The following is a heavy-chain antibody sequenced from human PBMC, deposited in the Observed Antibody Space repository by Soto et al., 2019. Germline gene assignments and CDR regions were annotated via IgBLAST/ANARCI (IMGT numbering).Heavy chain of an antibody. J-gene: IGHJ4*02. V-gene: IGHV4-30-2*01. Sequence: SETLSLTCAVSGGSISSGGYSWSWIRQPPGKGLECIGYIYHSGSTYYNPSLKSRVTISVDRSKNQFSLKLSSVAAADTAVYYCARGPPLGYWGQGTLVTVSS. CDR3: ARGPPLGY. CDR1: GGSISSGGYS. CDR2: IYHSGST. D-gene: IGHD7-27*01.